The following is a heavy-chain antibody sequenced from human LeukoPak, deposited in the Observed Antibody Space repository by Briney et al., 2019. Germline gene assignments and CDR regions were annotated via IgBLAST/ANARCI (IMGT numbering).Heavy chain of an antibody. CDR2: IKEDGSEK. CDR1: GFALSSYW. J-gene: IGHJ3*02. D-gene: IGHD3-10*01. Sequence: GGSLRLSCAASGFALSSYWMSWVRQAPGKGLEWVANIKEDGSEKYYVDSVKGRFTISRDNAKNSLYLHMNSLTAEDTAMYYCARDWVAGVPFDAFDIWGQGTMVSVSS. V-gene: IGHV3-7*03. CDR3: ARDWVAGVPFDAFDI.